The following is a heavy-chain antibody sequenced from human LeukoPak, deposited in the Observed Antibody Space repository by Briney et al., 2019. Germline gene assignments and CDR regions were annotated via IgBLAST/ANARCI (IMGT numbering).Heavy chain of an antibody. V-gene: IGHV3-74*01. Sequence: PGGSLRLSCAASGFTFSSYWMHWVRQAPGKGLVWVSRINSDGSSTSYADSVRGRFTISRDNAKNTLYLQMNSLRAEDTAVYYCARENTIGIAVAGYFDYWGQGTLVTVSS. J-gene: IGHJ4*02. D-gene: IGHD6-19*01. CDR1: GFTFSSYW. CDR2: INSDGSST. CDR3: ARENTIGIAVAGYFDY.